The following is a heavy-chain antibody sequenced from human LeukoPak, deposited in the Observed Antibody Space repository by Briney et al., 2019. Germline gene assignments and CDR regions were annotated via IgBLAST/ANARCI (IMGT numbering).Heavy chain of an antibody. CDR2: INPNSGGT. CDR1: GYTFTDYH. Sequence: GASVTVSCKSSGYTFTDYHIHWVRQAPGQGLEWMGWINPNSGGTNYAQNFQGRVTMTRDTSISTAYMEVSRLRSDDTAIYYCARGSWATVTIAGPHDYWGQGTLVTVSS. J-gene: IGHJ4*02. V-gene: IGHV1-2*02. D-gene: IGHD4-17*01. CDR3: ARGSWATVTIAGPHDY.